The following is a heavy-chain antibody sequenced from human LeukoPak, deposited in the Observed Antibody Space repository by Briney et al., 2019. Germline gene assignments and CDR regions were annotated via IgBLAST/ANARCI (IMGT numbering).Heavy chain of an antibody. CDR1: GFFYSFFA. J-gene: IGHJ3*02. Sequence: QPGGSLRLSCAASGFFYSFFAMMWVREAPGRGLELISAILSGGDVFFYGDSVRGRFTISRHDSKNALFLQMNNLRADDSTVYYCARDPNANYVGALETWGPGTTVTVSS. D-gene: IGHD4/OR15-4a*01. V-gene: IGHV3-23*02. CDR2: ILSGGDVF. CDR3: ARDPNANYVGALET.